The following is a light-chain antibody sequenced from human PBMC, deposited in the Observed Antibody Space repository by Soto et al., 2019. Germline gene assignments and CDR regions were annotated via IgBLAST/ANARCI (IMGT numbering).Light chain of an antibody. J-gene: IGKJ3*01. Sequence: DILMTQSPSSLSAFVGDTVTINCRATDSIDRYLNWYQQKPGQAPRVLITAASTLESGVPSRFSGSGSGTDFTLTINNLQPEDVATYYCQRTYNAPFTFGPGTKVSIK. CDR3: QRTYNAPFT. CDR2: AAS. CDR1: DSIDRY. V-gene: IGKV1-39*01.